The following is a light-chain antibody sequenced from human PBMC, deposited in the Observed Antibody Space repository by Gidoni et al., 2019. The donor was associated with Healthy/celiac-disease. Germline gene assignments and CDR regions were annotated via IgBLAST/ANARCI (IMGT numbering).Light chain of an antibody. Sequence: DIQMTQSPSSLSASVGDRVTIICQASQDISNYLNWYQQKPGKAPKLLIYDASNLETGGPSRFSGSGSGTDFTFTISSLQPEDIATYYCQQYDNLPMYTFGQGTKLEIK. V-gene: IGKV1-33*01. CDR2: DAS. CDR1: QDISNY. J-gene: IGKJ2*01. CDR3: QQYDNLPMYT.